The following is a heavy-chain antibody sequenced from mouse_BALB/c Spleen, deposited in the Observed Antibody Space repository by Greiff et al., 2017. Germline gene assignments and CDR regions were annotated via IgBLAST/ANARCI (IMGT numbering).Heavy chain of an antibody. CDR3: ARAPHYGSSHYYAMDY. CDR1: GYTFTSYW. D-gene: IGHD1-1*01. V-gene: IGHV1-7*01. Sequence: QVQLQQSGAELAKPGASVKMSCKASGYTFTSYWMHWVNQRPGQGLEWIGYINPSTGYTEYNQKFKDKATLTADKSSSTAYMQLSSLTSEDSAVYYCARAPHYGSSHYYAMDYWGQGTSVTVSS. CDR2: INPSTGYT. J-gene: IGHJ4*01.